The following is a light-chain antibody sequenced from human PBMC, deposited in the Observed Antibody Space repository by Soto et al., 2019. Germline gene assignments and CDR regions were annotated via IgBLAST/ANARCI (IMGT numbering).Light chain of an antibody. Sequence: QSALTQPASVSGSPGQSITISCTGTSSDVGGYNYVSWYQQHPGKAPKLLIYEVSNRPSGLSNRFSGSKSGNTAFLTISGLQASDEADYYCSSYTGSSSWVFGGGTKLTVL. V-gene: IGLV2-14*01. J-gene: IGLJ3*02. CDR3: SSYTGSSSWV. CDR1: SSDVGGYNY. CDR2: EVS.